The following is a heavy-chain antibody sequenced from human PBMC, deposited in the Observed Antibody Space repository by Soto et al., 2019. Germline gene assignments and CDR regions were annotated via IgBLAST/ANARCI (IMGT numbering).Heavy chain of an antibody. CDR2: ISGSGGST. Sequence: RLYCVASRFTFRTYAMSWVRQAPGKGLEWVSAISGSGGSTYYADSVKCRFTISRDNSKNTLYLKMNSLRAEDTAVDYGAKNGLFWVWESARSQFDYSGQGSLVGVSS. V-gene: IGHV3-23*01. CDR3: AKNGLFWVWESARSQFDY. CDR1: RFTFRTYA. J-gene: IGHJ4*02. D-gene: IGHD3-10*01.